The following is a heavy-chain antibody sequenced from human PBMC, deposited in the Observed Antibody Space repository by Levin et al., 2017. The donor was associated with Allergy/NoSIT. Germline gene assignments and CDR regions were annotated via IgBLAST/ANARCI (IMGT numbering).Heavy chain of an antibody. D-gene: IGHD6-13*01. Sequence: GESLKISCKASGYTFTSYDINWVRQATGQGLEWMGWMNPNSGNTGYAQKFQGRVTMTRNTSISTAYMELSSLRSEDTAVYYCARAAGRKGSWYGFQGTWYYFDYWGQGTLVTVSS. J-gene: IGHJ4*02. V-gene: IGHV1-8*01. CDR3: ARAAGRKGSWYGFQGTWYYFDY. CDR2: MNPNSGNT. CDR1: GYTFTSYD.